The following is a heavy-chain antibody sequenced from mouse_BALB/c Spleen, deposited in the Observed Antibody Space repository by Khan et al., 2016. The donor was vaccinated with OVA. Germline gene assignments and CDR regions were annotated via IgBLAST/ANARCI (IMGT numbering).Heavy chain of an antibody. V-gene: IGHV1-4*01. CDR2: IIPSNDYT. CDR3: AREGAYYRSDGWFAY. CDR1: GYTFTTYT. D-gene: IGHD2-14*01. J-gene: IGHJ3*01. Sequence: QVQLQQSGAELARPGASVKMSCKASGYTFTTYTIHWVKQRPGQGLEWIGYIIPSNDYTTYNQKFKDRATLTAAKSSSTAYMQLSSLTSEDSAVYYCAREGAYYRSDGWFAYWGQGTLVTVSA.